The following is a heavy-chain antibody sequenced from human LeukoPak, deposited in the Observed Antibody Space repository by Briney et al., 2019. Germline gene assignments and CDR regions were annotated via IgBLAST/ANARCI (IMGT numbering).Heavy chain of an antibody. Sequence: PGGSLRLSCAASRFTFSSYAMSGVRQAPGKGLEWVSAISGSGGSTYYADSVKGRFTISRDNSKNTLYLQMNSLRAEDTAVYYCASRSSYGSGSFDPWGQGTLVTVSS. J-gene: IGHJ5*02. CDR2: ISGSGGST. V-gene: IGHV3-23*01. D-gene: IGHD5-18*01. CDR1: RFTFSSYA. CDR3: ASRSSYGSGSFDP.